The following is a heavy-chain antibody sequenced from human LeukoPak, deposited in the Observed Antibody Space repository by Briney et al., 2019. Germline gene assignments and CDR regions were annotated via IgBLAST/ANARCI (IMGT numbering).Heavy chain of an antibody. V-gene: IGHV3-21*01. D-gene: IGHD1-1*01. CDR1: GFTFSSYS. CDR2: ISSSSSYI. J-gene: IGHJ4*02. Sequence: PGGSLRLSCAASGFTFSSYSMNWVRQAPGKGLEWVSSISSSSSYIYYADSVKGRFTISRDNAKNSLYLQMNSLRAEDTAMYYCARSRPIRPTFFDYWGQGNLVTVSS. CDR3: ARSRPIRPTFFDY.